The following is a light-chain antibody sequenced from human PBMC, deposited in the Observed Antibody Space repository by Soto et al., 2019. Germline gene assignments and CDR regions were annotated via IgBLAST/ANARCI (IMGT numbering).Light chain of an antibody. J-gene: IGKJ4*01. CDR2: DAS. CDR1: QGISSA. CDR3: HQFNSYPRT. Sequence: AIQLTQSPSPLSASVGDRVTITCRASQGISSALAWNQQKPGTGPKLLIYDASSLESGVPSRFRGSGSGTDFTLTISSLQPEDFATYYCHQFNSYPRTFGGGTKVEIK. V-gene: IGKV1-13*02.